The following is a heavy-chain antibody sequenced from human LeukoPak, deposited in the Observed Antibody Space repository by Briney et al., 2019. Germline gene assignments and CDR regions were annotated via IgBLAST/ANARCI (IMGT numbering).Heavy chain of an antibody. D-gene: IGHD6-19*01. CDR1: GFTFSSYE. CDR3: ARERIAVGRGFFDY. CDR2: IGSVGSTR. Sequence: GGSLRLSCGVSGFTFSSYEMNWVRQAPGKGLEWVSYIGSVGSTRHYAASVKGRFTISRDNAKNPLYLQMNSLRAEDTAVYYCARERIAVGRGFFDYWGQGTLVTVSS. V-gene: IGHV3-48*03. J-gene: IGHJ4*02.